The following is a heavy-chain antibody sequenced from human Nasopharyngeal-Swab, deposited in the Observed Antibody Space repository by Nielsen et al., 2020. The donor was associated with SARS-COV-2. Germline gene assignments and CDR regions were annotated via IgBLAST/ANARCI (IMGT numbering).Heavy chain of an antibody. V-gene: IGHV3-23*01. D-gene: IGHD6-19*01. CDR3: AKEYSSGWYFPGY. J-gene: IGHJ4*02. CDR1: GFTFSSYA. Sequence: GESLKISCAASGFTFSSYAMSWVRQAPGRGLEWVSAISGSGGSTYYADSVKSRFTISRDNSKNTLYLQMNSLRAEDTAVYYCAKEYSSGWYFPGYWGQGTLVTVSS. CDR2: ISGSGGST.